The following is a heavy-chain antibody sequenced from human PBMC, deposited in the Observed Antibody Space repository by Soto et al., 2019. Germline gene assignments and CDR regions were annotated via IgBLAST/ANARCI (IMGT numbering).Heavy chain of an antibody. CDR1: GFTFSSYA. J-gene: IGHJ4*02. CDR2: ISSSSGYI. V-gene: IGHV3-21*01. Sequence: GGSLRLSCAASGFTFSSYAMSWVRQAPGKGLEWVSSISSSSGYIYYADSVKGRFTISRDNAKNSLYLQMNSLRAEDTAVYYCARARVRGVIIDWGQGTLVTVSS. CDR3: ARARVRGVIID. D-gene: IGHD3-10*01.